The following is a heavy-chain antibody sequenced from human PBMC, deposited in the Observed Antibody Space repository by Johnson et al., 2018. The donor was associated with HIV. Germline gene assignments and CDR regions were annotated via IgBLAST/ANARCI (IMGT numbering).Heavy chain of an antibody. J-gene: IGHJ3*02. CDR1: GFTFRNYA. CDR3: ALGGAFDI. CDR2: ISYDGSNQ. V-gene: IGHV3-30*14. D-gene: IGHD2-15*01. Sequence: VQLVESGGGVVQPGASLRLSCPASGFTFRNYAMHWVRQAPGKGLEWVAVISYDGSNQYYADSVKGRFTISRDNSKNMLYLQMNSLRAEDTAVYYCALGGAFDIWGPGTMVTVSS.